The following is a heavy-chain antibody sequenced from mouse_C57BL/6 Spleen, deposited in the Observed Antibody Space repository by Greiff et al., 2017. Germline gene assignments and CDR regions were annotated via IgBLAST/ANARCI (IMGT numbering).Heavy chain of an antibody. J-gene: IGHJ1*03. CDR2: ISDGGSYT. CDR3: ARWPHYGRSWYFDV. D-gene: IGHD1-1*01. CDR1: GFTFSSYA. V-gene: IGHV5-4*03. Sequence: EVKLMESGGGLVKPGGSLKLSCAASGFTFSSYAMSWVRQTPEKRLEWVATISDGGSYTYYPDNVKGRFTISRDNAKNNLYLQMSHLKSEDTAMYYCARWPHYGRSWYFDVWGTGTTVTVSS.